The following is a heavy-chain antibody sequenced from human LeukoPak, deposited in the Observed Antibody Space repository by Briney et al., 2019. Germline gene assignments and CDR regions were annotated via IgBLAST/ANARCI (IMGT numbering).Heavy chain of an antibody. J-gene: IGHJ5*02. CDR2: IYTRGST. CDR3: ARGGYYGSGNDFRFDP. V-gene: IGHV4-61*02. Sequence: PSETLSLTCTVSGDSISSGSYYWRWIRQPAGKGLEWIERIYTRGSTNYNPSLKSHVTISVDTSKNQFSLKLNSVTPADTAVYYCARGGYYGSGNDFRFDPWGEGTLVTVSS. D-gene: IGHD3-10*01. CDR1: GDSISSGSYY.